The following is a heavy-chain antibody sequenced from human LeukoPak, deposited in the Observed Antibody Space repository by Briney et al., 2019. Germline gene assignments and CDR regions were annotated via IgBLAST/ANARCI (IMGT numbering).Heavy chain of an antibody. D-gene: IGHD3-16*01. CDR2: ISYDGRNK. CDR1: GFTFSNYG. CDR3: AREVLTFGGVLDY. J-gene: IGHJ4*02. V-gene: IGHV3-30*03. Sequence: GGSLRLSCAASGFTFSNYGLHWVRQAPGKGLEWLAVISYDGRNKYYADSVKGRFTISRDNSKNTLYLQMNSLRGEDMAVYYCAREVLTFGGVLDYWGQGALVTVSS.